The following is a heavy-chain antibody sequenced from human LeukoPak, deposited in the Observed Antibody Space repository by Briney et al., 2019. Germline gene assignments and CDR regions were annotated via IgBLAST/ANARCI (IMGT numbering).Heavy chain of an antibody. CDR2: INPNGGAT. J-gene: IGHJ4*02. CDR3: ARGKISGDDFDY. D-gene: IGHD7-27*01. Sequence: ASVKVSCKASGYTFTGYYMHWVRQAPGQGPEWMGWINPNGGATNYLQNFQGRVTMTRDTSISTAYMELSRLRSDDTAVYYCARGKISGDDFDYWGQGTLVTVSS. V-gene: IGHV1-2*02. CDR1: GYTFTGYY.